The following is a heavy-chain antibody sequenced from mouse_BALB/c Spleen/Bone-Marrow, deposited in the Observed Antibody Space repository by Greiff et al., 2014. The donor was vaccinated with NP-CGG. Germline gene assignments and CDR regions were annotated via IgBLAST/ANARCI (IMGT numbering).Heavy chain of an antibody. Sequence: EVQGVESGGGLVKPGGSLKLSCAASGFTFSSYAMSWVRLTPEKRLEWVASISSGGSTYYPDSVKGRFTISRDNARNVLYLQMSSLRSEDTAMYYCARGREVGRGAWFAYWGQGTLVTVSA. V-gene: IGHV5-6-5*01. CDR1: GFTFSSYA. D-gene: IGHD2-14*01. CDR2: ISSGGST. J-gene: IGHJ3*01. CDR3: ARGREVGRGAWFAY.